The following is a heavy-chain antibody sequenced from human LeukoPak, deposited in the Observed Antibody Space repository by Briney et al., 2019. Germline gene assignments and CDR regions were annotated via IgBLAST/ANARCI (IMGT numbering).Heavy chain of an antibody. J-gene: IGHJ5*02. CDR2: ISAYNGNT. CDR3: AREEYHLVSLDP. CDR1: GYTFSDYG. V-gene: IGHV1-18*01. D-gene: IGHD2-2*01. Sequence: ASVKVSCKASGYTFSDYGVSRVRQAPGQGLEWMGWISAYNGNTDYAQNFQGRIAMTTDKSTRTAYLELRSLRPDDTAVYYCAREEYHLVSLDPWGQGTLVTVSS.